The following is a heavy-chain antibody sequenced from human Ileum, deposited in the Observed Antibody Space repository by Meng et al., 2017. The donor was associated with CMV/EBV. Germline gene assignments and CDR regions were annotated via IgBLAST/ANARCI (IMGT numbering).Heavy chain of an antibody. CDR1: GGSMSSYY. J-gene: IGHJ4*02. CDR3: AREGPTDWGRALDY. Sequence: QVELEESGPGLVEPSDTLPLTCTVSGGSMSSYYWSWIRQHAGKGLEWIGRIYTSGSSNYNSSLKSRVTMSVDTSKNQFSMKLNSVTAADTAVYYCAREGPTDWGRALDYWGQGTLVTVSS. D-gene: IGHD7-27*01. CDR2: IYTSGSS. V-gene: IGHV4-4*07.